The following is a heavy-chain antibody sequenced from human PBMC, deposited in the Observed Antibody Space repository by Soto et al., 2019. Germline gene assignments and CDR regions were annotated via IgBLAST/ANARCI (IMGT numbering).Heavy chain of an antibody. CDR3: AKSLGDNWSDSYFHY. J-gene: IGHJ4*02. CDR1: GFTFSHYS. CDR2: ISGSGAST. D-gene: IGHD1-20*01. Sequence: EVQLLESGGDLVQPGGSLRLSCAASGFTFSHYSMSWVRQAPGKGLEWVSGISGSGASTYYAASVKGRLTISRDNSKNTLSLQMSSLRAEDTAVYYCAKSLGDNWSDSYFHYWGQGTLVTVSS. V-gene: IGHV3-23*01.